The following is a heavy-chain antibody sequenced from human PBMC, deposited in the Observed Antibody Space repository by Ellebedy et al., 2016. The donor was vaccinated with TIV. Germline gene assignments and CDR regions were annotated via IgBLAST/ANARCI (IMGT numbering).Heavy chain of an antibody. CDR1: GYTFTSYY. Sequence: ASVKVSCKASGYTFTSYYMHWVRQAPGQGLEWMGIINPSGGSTSYAQKFQGRVTMTRDTSTSTGYMEQSSLRAEDTAGYYCAKRITIFGVVFLGWIIDYWGQGTLVTVSS. CDR3: AKRITIFGVVFLGWIIDY. V-gene: IGHV1-46*01. D-gene: IGHD3-3*01. CDR2: INPSGGST. J-gene: IGHJ4*02.